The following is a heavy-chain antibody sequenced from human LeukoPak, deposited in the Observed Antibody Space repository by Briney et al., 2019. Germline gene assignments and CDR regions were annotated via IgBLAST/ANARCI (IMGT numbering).Heavy chain of an antibody. J-gene: IGHJ4*02. D-gene: IGHD6-19*01. V-gene: IGHV4-59*01. CDR1: GGSISSYY. Sequence: SETLSLTCTVSGGSISSYYWSWIRQPPGKGPEWIGYIYYSGFTNYNPSLKSRVTISVDTSKNQFSLKLSSVTAADTAVYYCARVGSGYSSGWYPANYWGQGTLVIVSS. CDR2: IYYSGFT. CDR3: ARVGSGYSSGWYPANY.